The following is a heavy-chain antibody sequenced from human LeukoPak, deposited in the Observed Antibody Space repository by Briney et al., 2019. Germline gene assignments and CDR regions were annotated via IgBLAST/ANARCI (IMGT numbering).Heavy chain of an antibody. J-gene: IGHJ4*02. D-gene: IGHD6-19*01. Sequence: ASVKVSCKASGYTFTSYGISWVRQAPGQGLEWMGWISAYNGNTNYAQKLQGRVTMTTDTSTSTAYMELRSLRSDDTAVYYCARDPSSGWLTGSRFSLGDYWGQGTLVTVPS. CDR2: ISAYNGNT. CDR3: ARDPSSGWLTGSRFSLGDY. CDR1: GYTFTSYG. V-gene: IGHV1-18*01.